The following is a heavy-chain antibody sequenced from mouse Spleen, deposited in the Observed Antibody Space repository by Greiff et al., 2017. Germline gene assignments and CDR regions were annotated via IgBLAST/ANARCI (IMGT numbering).Heavy chain of an antibody. V-gene: IGHV1-63*01. CDR3: ARGGVRRGSWFAY. CDR1: GYTFTNYW. CDR2: IYPGGGYT. D-gene: IGHD2-14*01. Sequence: QVQLQQSGAELVRPGTSVKMSCKASGYTFTNYWIGWAKQRPGHGLEWIGDIYPGGGYTNYNEKFKGKATLTADKSSSTAYMQFSSLTSEDSAIYDCARGGVRRGSWFAYWGQGTLVTVSA. J-gene: IGHJ3*01.